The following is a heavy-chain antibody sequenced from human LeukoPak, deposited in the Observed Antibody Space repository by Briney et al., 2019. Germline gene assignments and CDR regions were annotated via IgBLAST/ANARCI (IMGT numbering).Heavy chain of an antibody. V-gene: IGHV4-59*01. Sequence: PSETLSLTCTVSGGSISSYYWSWIRQPPGKGLEWVGYIYYSGSTNYNPSLKSRVSISVDTSKNQFSLKLSSVTAADTAVYYCAAPSWGFDAFDIRGQGTMVTVSS. CDR3: AAPSWGFDAFDI. J-gene: IGHJ3*02. D-gene: IGHD7-27*01. CDR1: GGSISSYY. CDR2: IYYSGST.